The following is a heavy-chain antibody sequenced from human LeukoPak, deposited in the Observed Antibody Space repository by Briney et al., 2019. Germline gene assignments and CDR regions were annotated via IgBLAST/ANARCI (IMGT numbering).Heavy chain of an antibody. CDR2: IIPIFGTA. V-gene: IGHV1-69*13. CDR1: GGTCSSYA. CDR3: ARGSSYSSSSDY. J-gene: IGHJ4*02. D-gene: IGHD6-6*01. Sequence: SVKVSCKASGGTCSSYAISWVRQAPGQGLEWMGGIIPIFGTANYAQKFQGRVTITADESTSTAYMELSSLRSEDTAVYYCARGSSYSSSSDYWGQGTLVTVSS.